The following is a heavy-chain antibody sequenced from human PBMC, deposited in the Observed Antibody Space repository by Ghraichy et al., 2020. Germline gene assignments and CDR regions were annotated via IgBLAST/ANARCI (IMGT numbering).Heavy chain of an antibody. CDR3: ARGGSGWYPD. V-gene: IGHV3-74*01. Sequence: GGSLRLSCAASGFTFSSSWMHWVRQAPGKGLVWVSRMNDDGSNIGYADSVKGRFTISRDNARNTLYLQMNSLRAEDTAVYYCARGGSGWYPDWGQGTLVTVSS. CDR2: MNDDGSNI. CDR1: GFTFSSSW. D-gene: IGHD6-19*01. J-gene: IGHJ4*02.